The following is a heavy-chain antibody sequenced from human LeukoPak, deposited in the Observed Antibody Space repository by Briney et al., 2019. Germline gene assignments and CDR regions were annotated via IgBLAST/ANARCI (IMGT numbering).Heavy chain of an antibody. CDR2: IIPIFGTA. V-gene: IGHV1-69*13. CDR1: GGTFSSYA. D-gene: IGHD6-6*01. J-gene: IGHJ6*02. CDR3: ARDRWSSSRFVKPYGMDV. Sequence: ASVKVSCKASGGTFSSYAISWVRQAPGQGLEWMGGIIPIFGTANYAQKFQGRVTITADESTSTAYMELSSLRSEDTAVYYCARDRWSSSRFVKPYGMDVCGQGTTVTVSS.